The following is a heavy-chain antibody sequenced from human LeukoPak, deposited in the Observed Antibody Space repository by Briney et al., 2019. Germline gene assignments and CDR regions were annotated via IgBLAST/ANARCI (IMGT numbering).Heavy chain of an antibody. CDR1: GFTFSSYA. Sequence: PGGSLRLSCAASGFTFSSYAMNWVRQAPGKGLEWVSTISGSGVNTYFADSVKGRFTISRDNSKNTLHLQMNTLRAEDTAVYYCATTPGYGDYSMDVWGKGTRVTVSS. V-gene: IGHV3-23*01. D-gene: IGHD4-17*01. J-gene: IGHJ6*03. CDR3: ATTPGYGDYSMDV. CDR2: ISGSGVNT.